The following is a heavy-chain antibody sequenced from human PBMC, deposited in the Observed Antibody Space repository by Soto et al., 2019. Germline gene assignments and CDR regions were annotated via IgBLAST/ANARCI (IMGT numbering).Heavy chain of an antibody. CDR3: ASERFWSGYRDYYYYYGMDV. V-gene: IGHV4-30-4*01. Sequence: SETLSLTCTVSGGSISSGDYYWSWIRQPPGKGLEWIGYIYYSGSTYYNPSLQSRVTISVDTSKNQFSLELGSVTAADTAVYCCASERFWSGYRDYYYYYGMDVWGQGTTVTVSS. CDR1: GGSISSGDYY. CDR2: IYYSGST. D-gene: IGHD3-3*01. J-gene: IGHJ6*02.